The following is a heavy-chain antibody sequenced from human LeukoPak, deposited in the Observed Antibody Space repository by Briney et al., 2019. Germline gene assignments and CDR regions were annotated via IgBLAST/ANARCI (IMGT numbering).Heavy chain of an antibody. J-gene: IGHJ4*02. CDR2: IYTSGST. D-gene: IGHD5-12*01. CDR1: GGSISSYY. V-gene: IGHV4-4*07. CDR3: ARDREYSGYDQWYFDY. Sequence: PSETLSLTCTVSGGSISSYYWSWIRQPPGKGLEWIGRIYTSGSTNYNPSLKSRVTMSVDTSKNQFSLKLSSVTAADTAVYYCARDREYSGYDQWYFDYWGQGTLVTVSS.